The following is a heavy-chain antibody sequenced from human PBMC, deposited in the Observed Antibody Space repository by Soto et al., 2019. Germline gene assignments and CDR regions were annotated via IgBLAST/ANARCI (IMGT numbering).Heavy chain of an antibody. CDR3: ARDDAPYYYDSSGPSSSAFDI. V-gene: IGHV1-46*01. CDR1: GYTFTSYY. CDR2: INPSGGST. Sequence: ASVKVSCKASGYTFTSYYMHWVLQAPGQGLEWMGIINPSGGSTSYAQKFQGRVTMTRDTSTSTVYMELSSLRSGDTAVYYCARDDAPYYYDSSGPSSSAFDIWGQGTMVTVSS. J-gene: IGHJ3*02. D-gene: IGHD3-22*01.